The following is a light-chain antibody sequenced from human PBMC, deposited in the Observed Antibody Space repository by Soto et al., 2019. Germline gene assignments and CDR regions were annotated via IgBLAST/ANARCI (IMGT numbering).Light chain of an antibody. V-gene: IGLV2-8*01. CDR1: SSDVGHSNF. CDR2: EVS. Sequence: QSVLTQPPSASGSPGQSVTISCTGSSSDVGHSNFVSWYQQHPGKGPKLIIYEVSKRRSGVPDRFSGSKSGNTASLSVSGLQDEDEADYFCNAQADNGKHVFGTGTKVTVL. CDR3: NAQADNGKHV. J-gene: IGLJ1*01.